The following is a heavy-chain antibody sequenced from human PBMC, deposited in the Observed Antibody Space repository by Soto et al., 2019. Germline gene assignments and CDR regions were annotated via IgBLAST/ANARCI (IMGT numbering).Heavy chain of an antibody. V-gene: IGHV4-30-4*02. CDR2: IYYSGST. CDR3: ARMIAAAGHYYYYGMDV. CDR1: GGSISSGDYY. Sequence: SETLSLTCTVSGGSISSGDYYWSWIRQPPGKGLEWIGYIYYSGSTYYNPSLKSRVTISVDTSKNQFSLKLSSVTAADTAVYYCARMIAAAGHYYYYGMDVWGQGTTVTAP. J-gene: IGHJ6*02. D-gene: IGHD6-13*01.